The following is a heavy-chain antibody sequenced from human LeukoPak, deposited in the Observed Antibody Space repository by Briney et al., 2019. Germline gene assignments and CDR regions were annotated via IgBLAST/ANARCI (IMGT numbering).Heavy chain of an antibody. CDR3: ARDEGEDIVVVPAAY. CDR2: ISSSSTI. D-gene: IGHD2-2*01. J-gene: IGHJ4*02. CDR1: GFTFSSYS. Sequence: PGGSLRLSCAASGFTFSSYSMNWVRQAPGKGLEWVSYISSSSTIYYADSVKGRFTISRDNAKNPLYLQMNSLRAEDTAVYYCARDEGEDIVVVPAAYWGQGTLVTVSS. V-gene: IGHV3-48*04.